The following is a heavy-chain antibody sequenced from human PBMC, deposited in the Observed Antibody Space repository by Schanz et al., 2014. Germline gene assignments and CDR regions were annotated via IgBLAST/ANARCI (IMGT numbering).Heavy chain of an antibody. Sequence: EVQLVESGGDLVQPGGSLSLSCAASGFTFSNYAMSWVRQAPGKGLDWVSSITASGDYMHYADSVKGRFTISRDSSKNTLHLQMNSLRVEDTAVYYCAKDDTQVNGMDVWGQGTTVTVSS. CDR3: AKDDTQVNGMDV. J-gene: IGHJ6*02. CDR2: ITASGDYM. V-gene: IGHV3-23*04. CDR1: GFTFSNYA.